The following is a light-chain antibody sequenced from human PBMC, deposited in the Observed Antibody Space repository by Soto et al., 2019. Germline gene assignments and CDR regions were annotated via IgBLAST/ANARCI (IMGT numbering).Light chain of an antibody. CDR3: LSYAGNTNYV. J-gene: IGLJ1*01. V-gene: IGLV2-8*01. CDR2: EVS. Sequence: QSVLTQPPSASGSPGQSVSISCTGTSRDVGGNNYVSWYQQHPGKAPKLMIYEVSKRPSGVPDRFSGSKSGNTASLTVSGLQAEDEADYFCLSYAGNTNYVFGTGTKVTVL. CDR1: SRDVGGNNY.